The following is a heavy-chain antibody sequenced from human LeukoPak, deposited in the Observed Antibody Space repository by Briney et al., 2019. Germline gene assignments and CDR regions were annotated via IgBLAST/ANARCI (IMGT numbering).Heavy chain of an antibody. CDR2: INPNSGGT. V-gene: IGHV1-2*02. Sequence: ASVKVSCKASGYTFTGYYMHWVRQAPGQGLEWMGWINPNSGGTNYAQKFQGRITMTRDTSISTAYMELSRLRSDDTAVYYCARGQAAAGLLPFDYWGQGTLVTVSS. J-gene: IGHJ4*02. CDR1: GYTFTGYY. CDR3: ARGQAAAGLLPFDY. D-gene: IGHD6-13*01.